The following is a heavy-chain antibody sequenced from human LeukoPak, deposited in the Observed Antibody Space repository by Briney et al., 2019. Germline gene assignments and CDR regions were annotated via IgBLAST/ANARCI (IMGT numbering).Heavy chain of an antibody. D-gene: IGHD2-21*02. Sequence: SGGSLRLSCAASGFTVSSNHMSWVRQAPGKGLEWVSVIYSGGSTDYADSVKGRFTISRDNSKNTLYLQMNSLRAEDTAVYHCASMGVTIPFDAFDIWGQGTMVTVSS. CDR2: IYSGGST. CDR3: ASMGVTIPFDAFDI. J-gene: IGHJ3*02. V-gene: IGHV3-53*01. CDR1: GFTVSSNH.